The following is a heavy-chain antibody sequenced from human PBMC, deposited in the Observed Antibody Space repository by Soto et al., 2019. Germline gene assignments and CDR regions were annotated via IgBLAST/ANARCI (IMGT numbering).Heavy chain of an antibody. CDR1: GGSFSGYY. V-gene: IGHV4-34*01. CDR2: INHSGST. Sequence: SETLSLTCAVYGGSFSGYYWSWIRQPPGKGLEWIGEINHSGSTNYNPSLKSRVTISVDTSKNQFSLKLSSVTAADTAVYYCARATYSDILTGDGMDVWGQGTTVTVSS. CDR3: ARATYSDILTGDGMDV. D-gene: IGHD3-9*01. J-gene: IGHJ6*02.